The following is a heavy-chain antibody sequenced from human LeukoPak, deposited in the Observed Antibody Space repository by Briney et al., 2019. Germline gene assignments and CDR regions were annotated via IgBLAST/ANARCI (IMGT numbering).Heavy chain of an antibody. CDR3: ARAAYCGGDCYFFPFCDY. D-gene: IGHD2-21*02. J-gene: IGHJ4*02. CDR1: GFTFSRFS. CDR2: ISTSSGSI. V-gene: IGHV3-48*01. Sequence: GGSLRLSCAASGFTFSRFSMNWVRQAPGKGLEWVSYISTSSGSIYYADSVKGRFTISRDNAKNSLFLQMNSLRAEDTAVYYCARAAYCGGDCYFFPFCDYWGQGTLVTVSS.